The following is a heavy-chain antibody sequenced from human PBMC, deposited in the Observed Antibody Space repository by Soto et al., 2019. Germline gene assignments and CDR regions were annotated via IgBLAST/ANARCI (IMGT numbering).Heavy chain of an antibody. J-gene: IGHJ6*03. CDR3: AREGVVDLVYYYYYMDV. D-gene: IGHD3-3*01. V-gene: IGHV1-46*03. CDR1: GYTFTSYY. CDR2: INPSGGST. Sequence: ASVKVSCKASGYTFTSYYMHWVRQAPGQGLEWMGIINPSGGSTSYAQKFQGRVTMTRDTSTSTVYMELSSLRSEDTAVYYCAREGVVDLVYYYYYMDVWGKGTTVTVSS.